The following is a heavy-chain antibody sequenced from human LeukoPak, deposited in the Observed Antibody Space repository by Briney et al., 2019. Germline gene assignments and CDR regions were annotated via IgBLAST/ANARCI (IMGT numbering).Heavy chain of an antibody. CDR3: ARGCSVTRCYEGDY. Sequence: PGGSLRLSCVASGFTFGSYSMNWVRQAPGKGLGWVSYISSSSTIHYADSVKGRFTISRDNAKNSLYLQMNSLRDEDTAVYYCARGCSVTRCYEGDYWGQGTLVTVSS. J-gene: IGHJ4*02. V-gene: IGHV3-48*02. CDR1: GFTFGSYS. CDR2: ISSSSTI. D-gene: IGHD2-2*01.